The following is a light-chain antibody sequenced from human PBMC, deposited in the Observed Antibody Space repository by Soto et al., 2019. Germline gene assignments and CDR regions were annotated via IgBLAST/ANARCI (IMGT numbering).Light chain of an antibody. CDR2: DVS. J-gene: IGLJ1*01. CDR1: SSDVGGYNY. CDR3: SSYTSSSTYV. V-gene: IGLV2-14*01. Sequence: QSVLTQPASVSGSPGHSITISCTGTSSDVGGYNYVSWYQQHPGKAPKLMIYDVSNRPSGVSNRFSGSKSGNTASLTISGLQAEDEADYYCSSYTSSSTYVFGTGTKVT.